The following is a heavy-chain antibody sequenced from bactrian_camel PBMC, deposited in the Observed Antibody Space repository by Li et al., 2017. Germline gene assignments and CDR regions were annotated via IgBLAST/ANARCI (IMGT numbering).Heavy chain of an antibody. CDR2: IYTADGST. CDR1: RGTYVGSC. V-gene: IGHV3S1*01. D-gene: IGHD3*01. Sequence: QLVESGGGSVQAGGSLTLSCVVSRGTYVGSCMGWIRQTPGKEREGVAAIYTADGSTYYADSVKGRFTISQDNTDNTVYLQMNSLKPEDTAVYYCAASTGGVRPNTCDRDFLTWGQGTQVTVS. CDR3: AASTGGVRPNTCDRDFLT. J-gene: IGHJ6*01.